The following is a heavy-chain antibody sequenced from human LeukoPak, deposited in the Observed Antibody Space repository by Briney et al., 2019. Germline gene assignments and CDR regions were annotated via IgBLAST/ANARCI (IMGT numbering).Heavy chain of an antibody. D-gene: IGHD3-10*01. CDR1: GASISSGDYY. CDR2: IYTSGST. Sequence: PSETLSLTCTVSGASISSGDYYWNWIRQPAGKGLEWIGRIYTSGSTNYNPSLKSRVTVSVDTSKNQFSLKLSSVTAADTAVYYCARERSGLWFGEFSWGQGTLVTVSS. V-gene: IGHV4-61*02. CDR3: ARERSGLWFGEFS. J-gene: IGHJ4*02.